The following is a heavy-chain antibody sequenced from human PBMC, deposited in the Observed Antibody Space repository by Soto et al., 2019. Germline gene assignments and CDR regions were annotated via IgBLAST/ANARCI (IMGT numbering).Heavy chain of an antibody. D-gene: IGHD2-2*02. CDR2: ISRSGSPI. Sequence: PGGSLRLSCAASGFTSWDYHMSWIRRAPGKGLEWVSYISRSGSPIYYADSVKGRFTISRDNAENSLYLQMNSLRAEDTAVYYCVREGRSSTSCNTGCAFDIWGQGTMVTVSS. J-gene: IGHJ3*02. CDR3: VREGRSSTSCNTGCAFDI. CDR1: GFTSWDYH. V-gene: IGHV3-11*01.